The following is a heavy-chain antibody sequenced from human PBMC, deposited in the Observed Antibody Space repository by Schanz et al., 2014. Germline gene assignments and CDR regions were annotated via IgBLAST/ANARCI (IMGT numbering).Heavy chain of an antibody. D-gene: IGHD6-13*01. Sequence: QVQLVQSGAEVKKPGSSVKVSCKASGGTFSTYTISWVRQAPGQGLEWMGRIIPILGIANYAQKFQGRVTSTANNATFTAYIAVSNLSTEGTDVYSCASSGSAYSSNCDFDYWGQGTLVTVSS. V-gene: IGHV1-69*02. CDR3: ASSGSAYSSNCDFDY. CDR1: GGTFSTYT. CDR2: IIPILGIA. J-gene: IGHJ4*01.